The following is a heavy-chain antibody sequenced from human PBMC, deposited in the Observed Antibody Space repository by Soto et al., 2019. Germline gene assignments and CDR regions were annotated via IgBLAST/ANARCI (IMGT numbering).Heavy chain of an antibody. V-gene: IGHV3-53*01. Sequence: GGSLRLSCAASGFTVSSNYMSWVRQAPGKGLEWVSVIYSGGSTYYADSVKGLFTISRDNSKNTLYLQMNSLRAEDTAVYYCARDRCSGGSCYFGYYGMDVWGQGTTVTVSS. D-gene: IGHD2-15*01. CDR2: IYSGGST. CDR3: ARDRCSGGSCYFGYYGMDV. CDR1: GFTVSSNY. J-gene: IGHJ6*02.